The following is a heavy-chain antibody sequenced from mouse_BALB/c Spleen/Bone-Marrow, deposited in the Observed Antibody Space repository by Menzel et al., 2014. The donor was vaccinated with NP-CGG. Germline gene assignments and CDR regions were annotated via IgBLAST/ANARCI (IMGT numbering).Heavy chain of an antibody. CDR2: ISYSGST. J-gene: IGHJ4*01. CDR1: GYSITSDYA. D-gene: IGHD2-14*01. Sequence: VQLQQSGPGLVKPSQSLSLTCTVTGYSITSDYAWNWIRQFPGNKLEWMGYISYSGSTSYNPSLKSQISITRDTSKNQFFLQLNSVTTEDTATYYCARGTLRGALDYWGQGTSVTVSS. V-gene: IGHV3-2*02. CDR3: ARGTLRGALDY.